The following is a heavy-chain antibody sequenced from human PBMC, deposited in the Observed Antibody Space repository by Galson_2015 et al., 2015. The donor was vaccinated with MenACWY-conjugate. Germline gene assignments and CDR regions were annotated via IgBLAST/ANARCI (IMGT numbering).Heavy chain of an antibody. CDR2: VNSDGSGT. J-gene: IGHJ6*03. CDR1: GFTFSSYW. CDR3: ARSYVPGSDRKNYYMDV. Sequence: SLRLSCAASGFTFSSYWMHWVRQAPGKGLVWVSRVNSDGSGTGYADSVKGRFTISRDNAKNMLFLQMNSLKVEDTAVYYCARSYVPGSDRKNYYMDVLGRGTTVTVSS. V-gene: IGHV3-74*01. D-gene: IGHD3-16*01.